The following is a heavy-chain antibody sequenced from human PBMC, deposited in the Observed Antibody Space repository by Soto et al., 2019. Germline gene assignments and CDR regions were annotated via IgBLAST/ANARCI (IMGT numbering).Heavy chain of an antibody. CDR3: ARDGRVSGYSGYAARGPAEADYGMDV. J-gene: IGHJ6*02. CDR2: IYYSGST. V-gene: IGHV4-31*03. CDR1: GGSISSGGYY. D-gene: IGHD5-12*01. Sequence: QVQLQESGPGLVKPSQTLSLTCTVSGGSISSGGYYWSWIRQHPGKGLEWIGYIYYSGSTYYNPSLKSRVTISVDTSKNQFSLKLSSVTAADTAVYYCARDGRVSGYSGYAARGPAEADYGMDVWGQGTTVTVSS.